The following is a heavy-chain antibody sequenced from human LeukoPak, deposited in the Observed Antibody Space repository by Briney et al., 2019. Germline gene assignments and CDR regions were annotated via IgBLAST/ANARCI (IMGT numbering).Heavy chain of an antibody. J-gene: IGHJ4*02. CDR1: GYSFTSYW. CDR3: ARHSVITSRIAARILDY. D-gene: IGHD6-6*01. CDR2: IYSGDSDT. Sequence: KTGGSLRLSCKGSGYSFTSYWIGWVRQMPGKGLEWMGIIYSGDSDTRYSPSFQGQVTISADKSISTAYLQWSSLKASDTAMYYCARHSVITSRIAARILDYWGQGTLVTVPS. V-gene: IGHV5-51*01.